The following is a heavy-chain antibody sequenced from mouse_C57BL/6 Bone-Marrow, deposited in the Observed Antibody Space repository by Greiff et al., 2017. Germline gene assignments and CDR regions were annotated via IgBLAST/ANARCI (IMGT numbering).Heavy chain of an antibody. CDR1: GYSITSDY. CDR2: ISYSGST. D-gene: IGHD2-2*01. Sequence: EVKLVESGPGLAKPSQTLSLTCSVTGYSITSDYWNWIRKFPGNKLEYMGYISYSGSTYYNPSLKSRISITRVTSTNQYYLQLNSVTTEDTATYYGARDPGYRRAMDYWGQGTSVTVSS. V-gene: IGHV3-8*01. CDR3: ARDPGYRRAMDY. J-gene: IGHJ4*01.